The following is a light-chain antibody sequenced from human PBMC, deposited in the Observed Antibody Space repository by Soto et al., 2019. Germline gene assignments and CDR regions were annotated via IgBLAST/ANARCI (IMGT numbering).Light chain of an antibody. Sequence: EIVLTQFPGTLSLSPGERATLSCRASQSLISSQLAWYQQKPGQAPRLLIYGVSNRATGIPARFSGSGSGTDFPLTISRLDPEDFAVYFCQQYGGSYTFGQGTNLEIE. CDR3: QQYGGSYT. J-gene: IGKJ2*01. V-gene: IGKV3-20*01. CDR2: GVS. CDR1: QSLISSQ.